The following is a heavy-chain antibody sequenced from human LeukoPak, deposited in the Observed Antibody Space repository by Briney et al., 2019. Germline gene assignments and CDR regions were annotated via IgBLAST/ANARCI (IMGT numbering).Heavy chain of an antibody. CDR1: GYPFTGYY. CDR2: INPRNGDT. J-gene: IGHJ6*03. CDR3: ATGAQYGLWGVPYFYYMHV. V-gene: IGHV1-2*02. Sequence: VKVSCKASGYPFTGYYVHWVRQAPGHGLEWMGWINPRNGDTHSAQKFQGRVSMTGDTSITTAYMELSSLTSDDTAVYYCATGAQYGLWGVPYFYYMHVWGTGTTVTVSS. D-gene: IGHD3-10*01.